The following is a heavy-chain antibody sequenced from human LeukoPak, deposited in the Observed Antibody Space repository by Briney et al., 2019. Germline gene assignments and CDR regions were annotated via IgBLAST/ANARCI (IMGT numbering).Heavy chain of an antibody. Sequence: GGSQRLSCAASGFTFSSYWMNWVRQAPGKGLEWVANIKQDGDEKYYVDSVKGRFTISRDNAKNSLYLQMNSLRAEDTAVYYCARGRSITTTGNYWFDPWGQGTLVTVSS. CDR1: GFTFSSYW. V-gene: IGHV3-7*01. D-gene: IGHD1-1*01. J-gene: IGHJ5*02. CDR2: IKQDGDEK. CDR3: ARGRSITTTGNYWFDP.